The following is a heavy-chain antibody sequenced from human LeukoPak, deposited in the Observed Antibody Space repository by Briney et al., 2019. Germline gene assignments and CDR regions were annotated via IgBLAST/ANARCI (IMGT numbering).Heavy chain of an antibody. V-gene: IGHV1-18*01. CDR3: ARGGGSGLSH. D-gene: IGHD6-19*01. CDR1: GYTFTTYG. CDR2: VSPYNGNT. Sequence: GASVKVSCKASGYTFTTYGISWVRQAPGQGLEWMGWVSPYNGNTMSAQKLQGRVTMTTDTSTATAYMELTSLRSDDTAVYYCARGGGSGLSHWGQGTLVTVSP. J-gene: IGHJ4*02.